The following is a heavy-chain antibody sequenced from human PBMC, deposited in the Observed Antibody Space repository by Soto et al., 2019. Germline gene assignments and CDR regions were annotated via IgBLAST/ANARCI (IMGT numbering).Heavy chain of an antibody. CDR3: AREDTAMASYYFDY. D-gene: IGHD5-18*01. J-gene: IGHJ4*02. CDR1: GGTFSSYA. V-gene: IGHV1-69*13. CDR2: IIPIFGTA. Sequence: SVKVSCKASGGTFSSYAISWVRQAPGQGLEWMGGIIPIFGTANYAQKFQGRVTITADESTSTAYMELSSLRSEDTAVYYCAREDTAMASYYFDYWGQANMVNVSS.